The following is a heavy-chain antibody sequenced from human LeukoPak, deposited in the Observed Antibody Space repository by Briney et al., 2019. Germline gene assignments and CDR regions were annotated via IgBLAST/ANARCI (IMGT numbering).Heavy chain of an antibody. CDR1: GFAFGFFA. D-gene: IGHD6-19*01. J-gene: IGHJ5*01. CDR2: INANSGTS. Sequence: GGSVRLSCEASGFAFGFFAMSWLRQARGKGLELVSTINANSGTSSYAASVRGRFTISRDNSKNTLYLQLNTLRADDTAVYYCAKPISGGLAVTADWFDPWGQGTLVVVSS. V-gene: IGHV3-23*01. CDR3: AKPISGGLAVTADWFDP.